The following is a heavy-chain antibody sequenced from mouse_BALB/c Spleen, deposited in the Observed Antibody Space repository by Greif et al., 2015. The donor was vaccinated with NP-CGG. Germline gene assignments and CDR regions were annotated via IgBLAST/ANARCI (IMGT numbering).Heavy chain of an antibody. CDR2: ISSGGSYT. J-gene: IGHJ4*01. Sequence: EVMLVESGGDLVKPGGSLKLSCAASGFTFSSYGMSWVRQTPDKRLEWVATISSGGSYTYYPDSVKGRFTISRDNAKNTLYLQMSSLKSEDTAMYYCARHDRYDGYYEVYAMDYWGQGTSVTVSS. CDR1: GFTFSSYG. CDR3: ARHDRYDGYYEVYAMDY. D-gene: IGHD2-3*01. V-gene: IGHV5-6*02.